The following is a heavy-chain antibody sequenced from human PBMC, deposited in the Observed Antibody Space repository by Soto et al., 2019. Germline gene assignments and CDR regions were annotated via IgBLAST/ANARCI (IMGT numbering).Heavy chain of an antibody. D-gene: IGHD6-13*01. V-gene: IGHV1-18*01. CDR1: GYTFTSYG. Sequence: ASVKVSCKACGYTFTSYGISWVRQAPGQGLEWMGWISAYNGNTNYAQKLQGRVTMTTDTSTSTAYMELRSLRSDDTAVYYCARGPYSSSWPDAFDIWGQGTMVTVSS. CDR3: ARGPYSSSWPDAFDI. CDR2: ISAYNGNT. J-gene: IGHJ3*02.